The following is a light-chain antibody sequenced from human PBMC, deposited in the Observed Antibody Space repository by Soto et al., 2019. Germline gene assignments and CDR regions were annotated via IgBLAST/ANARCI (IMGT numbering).Light chain of an antibody. CDR3: QVWDGGNDHWV. CDR1: RIGSKT. Sequence: SYELTQPPSVSVSPGKTATITCGGNRIGSKTVHWYQQKPGLAPALVISHDTDRPSDTDRPSGIPERFSGSSSGNTATLTIGRVEAGDEADYFCQVWDGGNDHWVFGGGTKLTVL. J-gene: IGLJ3*02. V-gene: IGLV3-21*04. CDR2: SDT.